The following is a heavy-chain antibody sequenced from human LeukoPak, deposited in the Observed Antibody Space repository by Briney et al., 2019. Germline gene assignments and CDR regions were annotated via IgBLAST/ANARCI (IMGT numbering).Heavy chain of an antibody. CDR3: ARGKRQGY. CDR2: INHSGST. CDR1: GGSISSYY. J-gene: IGHJ4*02. V-gene: IGHV4-34*01. Sequence: PSETLSLTCTVSGGSISSYYWSWIRQPPGKGLEWIGEINHSGSTNYNPSLKSRVTISVDTSKNQFSLKLSSVTAADTAVYYCARGKRQGYWGQGTLVTVSS.